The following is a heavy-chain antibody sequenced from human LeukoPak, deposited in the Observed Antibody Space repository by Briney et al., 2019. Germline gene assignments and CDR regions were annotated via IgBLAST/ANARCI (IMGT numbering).Heavy chain of an antibody. CDR1: GFSFSDYY. D-gene: IGHD3-10*02. J-gene: IGHJ6*04. CDR2: ISSSGSTI. V-gene: IGHV3-11*04. Sequence: PGGSLRLSCVASGFSFSDYYMSWVREAPGRGLEWISYISSSGSTILYPDSVKGRFTISRDNTKNSVYLQMNSLRAEDTAVYYCAELGITMIGGVWGKGTTVTISS. CDR3: AELGITMIGGV.